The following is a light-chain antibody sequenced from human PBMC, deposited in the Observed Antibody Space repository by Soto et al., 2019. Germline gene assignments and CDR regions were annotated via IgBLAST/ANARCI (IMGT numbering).Light chain of an antibody. CDR2: KAS. V-gene: IGKV1-5*03. CDR3: QQYVGYSYS. Sequence: DVQLTQSPSTLSASVGDRVTITCRDSQSIATWLAWYQHKPGQAPKLLIHKASSLQTGVPSRFSGSGSGTEFPLTISSLQPDDFATYFCQQYVGYSYSFGQGTKLEI. CDR1: QSIATW. J-gene: IGKJ2*01.